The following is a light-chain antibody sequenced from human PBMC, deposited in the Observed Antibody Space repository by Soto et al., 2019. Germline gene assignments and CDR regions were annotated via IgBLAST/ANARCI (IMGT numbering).Light chain of an antibody. Sequence: QSVLTQPPSTSGTPGHRVTISCSGTRSNIGSSTVNWYQQLPGTAPKLLIYGDDQRPSGVPDRFSGSKSGNTASLTISGLQAEDEADYYCCSYAGSSTFVVFGGGTKLTVL. CDR3: CSYAGSSTFVV. CDR1: RSNIGSST. J-gene: IGLJ2*01. V-gene: IGLV1-44*01. CDR2: GDD.